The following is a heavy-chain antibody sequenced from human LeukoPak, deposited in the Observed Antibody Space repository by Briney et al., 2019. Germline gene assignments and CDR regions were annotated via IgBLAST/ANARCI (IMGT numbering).Heavy chain of an antibody. Sequence: GGSLRLSCAASGFIFSDYYMTWIRQAPGKGREWISHIGSSGSTIYYADSMKGRFTISRDNTKKSLYLQMNSLRAEDTAVYYCARALWLGEGFFDYWGQGTPVTVSS. CDR3: ARALWLGEGFFDY. D-gene: IGHD3-10*01. CDR1: GFIFSDYY. V-gene: IGHV3-11*04. J-gene: IGHJ4*02. CDR2: IGSSGSTI.